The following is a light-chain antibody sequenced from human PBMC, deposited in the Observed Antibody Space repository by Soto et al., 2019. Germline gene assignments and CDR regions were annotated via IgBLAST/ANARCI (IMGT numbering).Light chain of an antibody. Sequence: QSVLTQPASVSGSPGQSITISCTGTSSDVGSYNLVSWYQQHPGKAPKLMIYEGSKRPSGVSNRFSGSKSGNTASLTISGLQAEDEADYYCGSYADSSPYVFGTGTKVTVL. CDR2: EGS. J-gene: IGLJ1*01. CDR3: GSYADSSPYV. CDR1: SSDVGSYNL. V-gene: IGLV2-23*01.